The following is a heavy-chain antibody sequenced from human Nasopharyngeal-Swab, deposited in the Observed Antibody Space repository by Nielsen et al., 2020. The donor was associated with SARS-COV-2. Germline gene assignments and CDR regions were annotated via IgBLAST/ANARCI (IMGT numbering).Heavy chain of an antibody. J-gene: IGHJ4*02. D-gene: IGHD2-15*01. V-gene: IGHV3-33*01. Sequence: WIRQPPGKGLEWVAVIWYDGSNKYYADSVKGRFTISRDNSKNTLYLQMNSLRAEDTAVYYCARDPEVAAAPSRFDYWGQGTLVTVSS. CDR2: IWYDGSNK. CDR3: ARDPEVAAAPSRFDY.